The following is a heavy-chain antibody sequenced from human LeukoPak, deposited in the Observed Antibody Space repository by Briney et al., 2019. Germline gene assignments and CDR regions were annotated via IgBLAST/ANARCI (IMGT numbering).Heavy chain of an antibody. D-gene: IGHD1-26*01. CDR1: GYTFTSYY. CDR3: ARGKIVGATIGAFDI. Sequence: ASVKVSCKASGYTFTSYYMHWVRQAPGQGLEWMGIINPSGGSTSYAQKFQGRVTMTRDTSTSTVYVELSSLRSEDTAVYYCARGKIVGATIGAFDIWGQGTMVTVSS. J-gene: IGHJ3*02. V-gene: IGHV1-46*01. CDR2: INPSGGST.